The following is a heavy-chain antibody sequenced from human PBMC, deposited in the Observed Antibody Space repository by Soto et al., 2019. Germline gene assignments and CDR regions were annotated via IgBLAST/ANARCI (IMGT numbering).Heavy chain of an antibody. D-gene: IGHD2-15*01. CDR2: MNPNSGNT. CDR1: GYTFTSYD. Sequence: VASVKVSCKASGYTFTSYDSNWVRQATGQGLEWMGWMNPNSGNTGYAQKFQGRVTMTRNTSISTAYMELSSLRSEDTAVYYCARGPPWQYCSGGSCYSIGPYYYYYMDVWGKGTTVTVSS. CDR3: ARGPPWQYCSGGSCYSIGPYYYYYMDV. J-gene: IGHJ6*03. V-gene: IGHV1-8*01.